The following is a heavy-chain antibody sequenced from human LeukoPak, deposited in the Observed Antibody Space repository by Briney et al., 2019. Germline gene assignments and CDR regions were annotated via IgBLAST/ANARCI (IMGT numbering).Heavy chain of an antibody. CDR3: AKDDSMVRGVIIR. D-gene: IGHD3-10*01. CDR2: ISWNSGSI. V-gene: IGHV3-9*01. Sequence: PGRSLRLSCAASGFTFDDYAMHWVRQAPGKGLEWVSGISWNSGSIGYADSVKGRFTISRDNAKNSLYLQMNSLRAEDTALYYCAKDDSMVRGVIIRWGQGTLVTVSS. CDR1: GFTFDDYA. J-gene: IGHJ4*02.